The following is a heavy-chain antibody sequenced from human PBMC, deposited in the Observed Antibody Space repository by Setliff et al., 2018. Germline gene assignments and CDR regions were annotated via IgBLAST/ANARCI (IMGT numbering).Heavy chain of an antibody. CDR1: GGSINSYY. CDR3: ARAGYNYDYGDY. CDR2: IYYSGNSNYDT. D-gene: IGHD3-16*01. Sequence: PSETLSLTCIVSGGSINSYYWNWIRQPPGKGLEWIGYIYYSGNSNYDTNYNPSLKSRVTILSDTSKNQFSLILSSVTAADTAVYYCARAGYNYDYGDYWGQGSLVTVSS. V-gene: IGHV4-59*01. J-gene: IGHJ4*02.